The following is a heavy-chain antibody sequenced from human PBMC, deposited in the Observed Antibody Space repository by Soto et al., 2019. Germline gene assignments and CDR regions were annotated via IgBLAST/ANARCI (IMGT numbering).Heavy chain of an antibody. D-gene: IGHD1-20*01. CDR2: TYYRSKWYN. CDR3: ARGSLTGSFNYYYYYGMDV. CDR1: GDSVSSNSAA. J-gene: IGHJ6*02. Sequence: SQTLSLTCAISGDSVSSNSAAWNWIRQSPSRGLEWLGRTYYRSKWYNDYAVSVKSRITINPDTSKNQFSLQLNSVTPEDTAVYYCARGSLTGSFNYYYYYGMDVWGQGTTVTSP. V-gene: IGHV6-1*01.